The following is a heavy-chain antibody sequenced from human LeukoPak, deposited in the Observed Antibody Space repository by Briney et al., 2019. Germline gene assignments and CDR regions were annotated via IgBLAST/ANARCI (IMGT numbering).Heavy chain of an antibody. D-gene: IGHD3-10*01. Sequence: ASVKVSCKASGYTFNYYYMHWVRQAPGQGLEWMGRINPSSGATNYAQKFQGRVTMTRDTSVSTAYMELTRLRSDDSAVFYCIRGPGHYFDYWGQGTLVAVSS. J-gene: IGHJ4*02. CDR1: GYTFNYYY. CDR2: INPSSGAT. CDR3: IRGPGHYFDY. V-gene: IGHV1-2*06.